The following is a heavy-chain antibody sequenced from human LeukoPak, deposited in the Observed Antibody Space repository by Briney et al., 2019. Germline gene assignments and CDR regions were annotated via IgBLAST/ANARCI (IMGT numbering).Heavy chain of an antibody. V-gene: IGHV1-2*02. D-gene: IGHD1-26*01. CDR2: INPNSGGT. CDR3: ARGREWELLSPFDY. CDR1: GYTFTRHY. J-gene: IGHJ4*02. Sequence: ASVKVSCKASGYTFTRHYMHWVRQAPGQGLEWMGWINPNSGGTNYAQKFQGRVTMTRDTSISTAYMELSRLRSDDTAVYYCARGREWELLSPFDYWGQGTLVTVSS.